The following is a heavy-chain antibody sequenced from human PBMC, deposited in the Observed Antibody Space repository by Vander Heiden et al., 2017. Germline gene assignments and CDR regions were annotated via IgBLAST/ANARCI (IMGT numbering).Heavy chain of an antibody. CDR3: ANKLGYCSGGDCAVDY. D-gene: IGHD2-8*02. CDR2: ISGSSDVT. CDR1: GFPFSNFA. J-gene: IGHJ4*02. Sequence: VQLLESGGGLVQPGGSLRLSCAASGFPFSNFAMNWVRQAPGKGLEWVSTISGSSDVTHYADSVKGRFTVSRDNSKNTLYLQMNSLRAGDTAIYYCANKLGYCSGGDCAVDYWGQGTLVTVSS. V-gene: IGHV3-23*01.